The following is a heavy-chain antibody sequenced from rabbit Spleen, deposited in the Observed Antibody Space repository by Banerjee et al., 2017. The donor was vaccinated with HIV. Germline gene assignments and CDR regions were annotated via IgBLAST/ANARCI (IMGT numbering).Heavy chain of an antibody. V-gene: IGHV1S47*01. CDR1: GLDFSSNA. J-gene: IGHJ6*02. D-gene: IGHD7-1*01. CDR3: ARDTGTSFSSYGMDP. Sequence: LEESGGGLVQPEGSLTLTCKASGLDFSSNAMCWVRQAPGKRPEWIACIYNGDGSTYYASWVNGRFSISRSTSLNTVTLQVTSLTVADTATYFCARDTGTSFSSYGMDPWGPGTLVTVS. CDR2: IYNGDGST.